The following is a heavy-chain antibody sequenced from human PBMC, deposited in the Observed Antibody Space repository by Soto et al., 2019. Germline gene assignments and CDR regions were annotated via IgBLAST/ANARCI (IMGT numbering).Heavy chain of an antibody. CDR1: GGTFSSYA. J-gene: IGHJ5*02. CDR3: ARDNNPQYCSGGSCYNWFDP. Sequence: ASVKVSCKASGGTFSSYAISWVRQAPGQGLEWMGGIIPIFGTANYAQKFQGRVTITADESTSTAYMELSSLRSEDTAVYYCARDNNPQYCSGGSCYNWFDPWGQGTLVTVSS. V-gene: IGHV1-69*13. CDR2: IIPIFGTA. D-gene: IGHD2-15*01.